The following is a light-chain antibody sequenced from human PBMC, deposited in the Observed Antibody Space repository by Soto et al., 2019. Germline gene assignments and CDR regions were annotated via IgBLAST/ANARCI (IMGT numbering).Light chain of an antibody. Sequence: EIVFTQSPGTLSLSQGERATLSCRASQSVSSSYLAWYQQKPGQAPRLLIYGASSRATGIPDRFSGSGSGTDFTLTISRLEPEDFAVYYCQQYGSPPWTFGQGSKV. CDR3: QQYGSPPWT. CDR2: GAS. J-gene: IGKJ1*01. V-gene: IGKV3-20*01. CDR1: QSVSSSY.